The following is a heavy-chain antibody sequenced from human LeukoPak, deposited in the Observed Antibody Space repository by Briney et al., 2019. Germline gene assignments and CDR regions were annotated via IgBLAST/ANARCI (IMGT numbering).Heavy chain of an antibody. CDR1: GGSISNSGYY. V-gene: IGHV4-39*01. D-gene: IGHD6-13*01. J-gene: IGHJ4*02. CDR2: IYYSGST. CDR3: ARQRYSSSWVDY. Sequence: PSETLSLTCTVSGGSISNSGYYWGWIRQPPGKGLEWIGSIYYSGSTYYNPSLKSRVAISVDTSKNQFSLKLSSVTAADTAVYYCARQRYSSSWVDYWGQGTLVTVSS.